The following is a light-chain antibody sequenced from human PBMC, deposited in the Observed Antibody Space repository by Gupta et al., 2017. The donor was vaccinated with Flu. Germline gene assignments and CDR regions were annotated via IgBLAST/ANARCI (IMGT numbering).Light chain of an antibody. CDR3: QQDNSYWT. V-gene: IGKV1-5*03. CDR2: KAS. J-gene: IGKJ1*01. Sequence: SPSTLSASVGDRVTITGRASQSISRWLAWYQQKPGKAPKLLIHKASSVQRGVPSRFSGSGSGSEFTLTISSLQPDEFATYYGQQDNSYWTFGQGAKVEIK. CDR1: QSISRW.